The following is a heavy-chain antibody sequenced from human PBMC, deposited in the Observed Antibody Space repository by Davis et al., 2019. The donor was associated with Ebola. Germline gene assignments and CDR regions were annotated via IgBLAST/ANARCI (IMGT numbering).Heavy chain of an antibody. V-gene: IGHV3-7*01. CDR2: IKQDGSEK. D-gene: IGHD6-6*01. J-gene: IGHJ4*02. Sequence: GGSLRLSCAASGFTFSSYSMNWVRQAPGKGLEWVANIKQDGSEKYYVDSVKGRLTISRDNAKNSLYLQMNSLRGDDTAVYYCVAAPNKYYFDYWGQGTRVTVSS. CDR3: VAAPNKYYFDY. CDR1: GFTFSSYS.